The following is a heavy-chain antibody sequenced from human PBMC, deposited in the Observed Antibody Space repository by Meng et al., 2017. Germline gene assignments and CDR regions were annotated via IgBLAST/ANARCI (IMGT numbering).Heavy chain of an antibody. D-gene: IGHD2-2*02. CDR2: INPNSGGT. Sequence: ASVKVSCKASGYTFTGYYMHWVRQAPGQGLEWMGRINPNSGGTNYAQKFQGRVTMTRDTSISTAYMELSRLRSDDTAVYYCAREGDCSSTSCYTEFHYYGMDAWGQGTTVTVSS. CDR1: GYTFTGYY. V-gene: IGHV1-2*06. J-gene: IGHJ6*02. CDR3: AREGDCSSTSCYTEFHYYGMDA.